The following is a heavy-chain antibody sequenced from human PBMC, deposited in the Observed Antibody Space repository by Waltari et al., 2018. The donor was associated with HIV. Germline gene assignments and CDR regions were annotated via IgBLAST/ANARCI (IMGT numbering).Heavy chain of an antibody. CDR1: GFPFGDYA. Sequence: QLVESGGALIQPGRSLRLSCTASGFPFGDYAMNWVRQAPGKGLEWVGFIRSKTSGETREYAASVKGRVSISRDDSKGMVYLQMNSLRADDTALYYCVRDLAWRAFDVWGQGTMVTVSS. D-gene: IGHD3-3*01. CDR2: IRSKTSGETR. J-gene: IGHJ3*01. V-gene: IGHV3-49*04. CDR3: VRDLAWRAFDV.